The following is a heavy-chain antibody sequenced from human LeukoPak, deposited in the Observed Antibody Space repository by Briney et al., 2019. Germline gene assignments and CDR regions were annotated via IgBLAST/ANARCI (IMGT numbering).Heavy chain of an antibody. CDR2: IIGDGTRT. J-gene: IGHJ5*02. CDR3: LRVDDTNGHNWFDP. Sequence: PGGSLRLSCAASGFSFSYYWMHWVRQGSGKGPMWVSRIIGDGTRTDYADSVKGRFTISRDNAKSTLYLQMNSLTVEDTAVYYCLRVDDTNGHNWFDPWGQGTLVTVSS. CDR1: GFSFSYYW. V-gene: IGHV3-74*01. D-gene: IGHD2-8*01.